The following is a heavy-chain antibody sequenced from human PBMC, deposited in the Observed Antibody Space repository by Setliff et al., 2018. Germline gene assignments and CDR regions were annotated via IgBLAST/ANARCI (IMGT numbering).Heavy chain of an antibody. CDR2: LIPILRKT. CDR1: GGTFSSDV. Sequence: ASVKVSCKASGGTFSSDVITWVRRAPGQGLEWMGRLIPILRKTNYAENFQGRVSITADGSTNTVHMEVTSLRTEDTAVYYCARELRSPFWHIDFWGQGTLVTVSS. D-gene: IGHD3-16*01. V-gene: IGHV1-69*13. J-gene: IGHJ4*02. CDR3: ARELRSPFWHIDF.